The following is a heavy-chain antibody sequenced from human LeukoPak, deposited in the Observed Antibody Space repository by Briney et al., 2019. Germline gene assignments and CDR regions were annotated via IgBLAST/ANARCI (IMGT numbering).Heavy chain of an antibody. Sequence: GGSLRLSCAASGFTFSSYSMNWVRQAPGKGLEWVSSISSSSSYIYYADSVKGRFTISRYNAKNSLYLQMNSLRAEDTAVYYCARVPTYYYDSSGYPVGYFDYWGQGTLVTVSS. J-gene: IGHJ4*02. V-gene: IGHV3-21*01. CDR3: ARVPTYYYDSSGYPVGYFDY. CDR1: GFTFSSYS. D-gene: IGHD3-22*01. CDR2: ISSSSSYI.